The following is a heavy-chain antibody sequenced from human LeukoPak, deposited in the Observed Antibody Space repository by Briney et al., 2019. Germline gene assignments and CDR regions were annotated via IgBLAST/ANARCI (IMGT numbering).Heavy chain of an antibody. CDR1: GYTFTSYY. Sequence: GASVTVSCTASGYTFTSYYMHWVRQAPGQGLEWMGIINPSGGSTSYAQMFQGRVTMTRDTSTSTVYMELSSMRSEDTAVYYCARGGRVVPAAISGYWGQGTLVTVSS. J-gene: IGHJ4*02. CDR2: INPSGGST. CDR3: ARGGRVVPAAISGY. V-gene: IGHV1-46*03. D-gene: IGHD2-2*01.